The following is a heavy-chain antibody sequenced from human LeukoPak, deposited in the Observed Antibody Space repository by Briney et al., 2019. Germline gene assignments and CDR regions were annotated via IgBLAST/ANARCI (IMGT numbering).Heavy chain of an antibody. J-gene: IGHJ6*02. D-gene: IGHD2-15*01. V-gene: IGHV4-34*01. CDR1: GFTFSSYA. Sequence: GSLRLSCAASGFTFSSYAIHWVRQAPGKGLEWIGEINHSGSTNYNPSLKSRVTISVDTSKNQFSLKLSSVTAADTAVYYCARGPRIVGYCSGGSCYRPGGMDVWGQGTTVTVSS. CDR3: ARGPRIVGYCSGGSCYRPGGMDV. CDR2: INHSGST.